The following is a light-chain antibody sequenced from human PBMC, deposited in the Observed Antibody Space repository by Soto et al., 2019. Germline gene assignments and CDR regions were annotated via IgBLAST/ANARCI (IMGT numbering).Light chain of an antibody. CDR2: GAS. CDR1: QSVSSNH. CDR3: QQYVSSHLT. V-gene: IGKV3-20*01. J-gene: IGKJ4*01. Sequence: EIVLTQSPGTLSLSPGERAALSCRASQSVSSNHLAWYQQRPGQAPRLLIYGASSRATGIPDRFSGSGSGTDFTLTISRLEPEDFAVYYCQQYVSSHLTFGGGTKVEIK.